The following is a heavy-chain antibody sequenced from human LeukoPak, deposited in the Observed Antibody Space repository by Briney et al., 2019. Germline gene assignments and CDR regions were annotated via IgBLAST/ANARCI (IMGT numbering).Heavy chain of an antibody. Sequence: SGTLSLTCTVSGGSISSYYWSWIRQPPGKGLEWIGYIYYSGSTNYNPSLKSRVTISVDTSKNQFSLKLSSVTAADTAVYYCASSSWYYYYYGMDVWGQGTTVTVSS. CDR2: IYYSGST. D-gene: IGHD6-13*01. CDR3: ASSSWYYYYYGMDV. CDR1: GGSISSYY. V-gene: IGHV4-59*01. J-gene: IGHJ6*02.